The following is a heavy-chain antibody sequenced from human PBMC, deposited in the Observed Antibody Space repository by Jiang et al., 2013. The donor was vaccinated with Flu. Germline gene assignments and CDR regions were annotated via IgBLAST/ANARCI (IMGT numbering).Heavy chain of an antibody. D-gene: IGHD6-19*01. CDR2: IYHSGST. CDR1: GYSISSGYV. CDR3: ARGIIAVAGQFDY. J-gene: IGHJ4*02. Sequence: PSETLSLTCAVSGYSISSGYVLGRGSGSPHGKGLEWIGSIYHSGSTYYNPSLKSRVTISVDTSKNQFSLKLSSVTAADTAVYYCARGIIAVAGQFDYWGQGTLVTVSS. V-gene: IGHV4-38-2*01.